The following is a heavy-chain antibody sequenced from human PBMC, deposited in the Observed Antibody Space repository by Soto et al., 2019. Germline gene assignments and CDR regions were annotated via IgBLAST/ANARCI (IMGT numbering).Heavy chain of an antibody. CDR2: SGSSGAT. CDR3: VKKGSGGNWFDP. D-gene: IGHD3-16*01. J-gene: IGHJ5*02. Sequence: EVQLVESGGGLVQRGGSLRLSCAASGFTFSRHTMSWVRQPPAKGLEWVSASGSSGATYYADSVKGRFIISRDNSKNTLYLEMNSLSPEDTGVYYCVKKGSGGNWFDPWGQGTLVTVS. V-gene: IGHV3-23*04. CDR1: GFTFSRHT.